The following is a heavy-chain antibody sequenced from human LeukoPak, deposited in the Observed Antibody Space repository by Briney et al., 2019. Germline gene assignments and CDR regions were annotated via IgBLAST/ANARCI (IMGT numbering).Heavy chain of an antibody. D-gene: IGHD4-17*01. V-gene: IGHV3-11*04. CDR2: ISSSSSNI. CDR3: ARDLYGDYDDY. CDR1: GFTFSDYY. Sequence: GGSLRLSCAASGFTFSDYYMSYIRQAPGKGLEWVSSISSSSSNIYYADSVKGRFTISRDNAKNSLYLQMNSLRAEDTAVYYCARDLYGDYDDYWGQGTLVTVSS. J-gene: IGHJ4*02.